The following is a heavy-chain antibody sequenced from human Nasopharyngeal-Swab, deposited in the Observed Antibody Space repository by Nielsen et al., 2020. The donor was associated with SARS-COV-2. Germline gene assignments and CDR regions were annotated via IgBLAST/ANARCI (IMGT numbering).Heavy chain of an antibody. Sequence: EGSLRLSCAASGFTFSSYSMNWVRQAPGKGLEWVSSISFGSSYIYYADSVRGRFTISRDNAKNSLYQQMNSLRAEDTAVYYCARDSATYDYWGQGTLVTVSS. V-gene: IGHV3-21*01. CDR3: ARDSATYDY. CDR1: GFTFSSYS. CDR2: ISFGSSYI. J-gene: IGHJ4*02. D-gene: IGHD3-10*01.